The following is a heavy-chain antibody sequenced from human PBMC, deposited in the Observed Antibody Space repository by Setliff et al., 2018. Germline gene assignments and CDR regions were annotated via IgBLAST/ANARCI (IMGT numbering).Heavy chain of an antibody. D-gene: IGHD5-12*01. CDR3: ARLGYRGDLDY. CDR2: IYNSGST. CDR1: ADSVSSSYDY. Sequence: SETLSLTCNVSADSVSSSYDYWAWIRQPPGKGLEWIGSIYNSGSTYYNPSLKSRVSISVDTSKNQFSLKLSSVTAADTAVYYCARLGYRGDLDYWGQGTLVTVSS. J-gene: IGHJ4*02. V-gene: IGHV4-39*01.